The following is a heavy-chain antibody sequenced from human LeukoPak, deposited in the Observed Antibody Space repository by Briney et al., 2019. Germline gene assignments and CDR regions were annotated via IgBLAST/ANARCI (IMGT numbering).Heavy chain of an antibody. D-gene: IGHD4/OR15-4a*01. CDR3: ARRAGAYSHPYDY. J-gene: IGHJ4*02. Sequence: GGSLRLSCAASGFTFRSYGVHWVRQAPGKGLEWVSFIYSDNTHYSDSVKGRFTISRDNSKNTLYLQMNSLRAEDTAVYYCARRAGAYSHPYDYWGQGTLVTVSS. CDR1: GFTFRSYG. CDR2: IYSDNT. V-gene: IGHV3-NL1*01.